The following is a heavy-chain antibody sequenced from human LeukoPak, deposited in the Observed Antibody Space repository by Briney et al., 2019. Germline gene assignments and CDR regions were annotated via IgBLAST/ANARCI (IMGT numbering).Heavy chain of an antibody. CDR2: IYTSGST. CDR3: ARHRSSGWYDAFDI. V-gene: IGHV4-4*07. Sequence: SETLSLTCTVSGGSISSYYWSWIRQPAGKGLEWIGRIYTSGSTNYNPSLKSRVTISVDTSKNQFSLKLGSVTAADTAVYYCARHRSSGWYDAFDIWGQGTMVTVSS. D-gene: IGHD6-19*01. CDR1: GGSISSYY. J-gene: IGHJ3*02.